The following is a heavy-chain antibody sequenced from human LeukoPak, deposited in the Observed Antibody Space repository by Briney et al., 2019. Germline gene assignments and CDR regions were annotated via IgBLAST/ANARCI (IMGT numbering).Heavy chain of an antibody. D-gene: IGHD1-1*01. CDR3: ARDKGNWNYYYYYYMDV. V-gene: IGHV1-18*01. CDR2: ISAYNGNT. J-gene: IGHJ6*03. CDR1: GYTFTSYG. Sequence: GASVKVSCKASGYTFTSYGISWVRQAPGQGLEWMGWISAYNGNTNYAQKLQGRVTMTTDTSTSTAYMELRSLRSDDTAVYYRARDKGNWNYYYYYYMDVWGKGTTVTVSS.